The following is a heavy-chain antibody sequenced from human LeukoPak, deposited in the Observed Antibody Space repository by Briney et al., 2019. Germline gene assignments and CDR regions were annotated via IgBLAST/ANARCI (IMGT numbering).Heavy chain of an antibody. CDR2: IYHSGST. D-gene: IGHD5-18*01. J-gene: IGHJ4*02. Sequence: SETLSLTCTVSGYSISSGYYWGWIRQPPGKGLEWIGSIYHSGSTYYNPSLKSRVTISVDTSKNQFSLKLSSVTAADTAVYYCARDGTIYQGVVTAPDYWGQGTLVTVSS. CDR3: ARDGTIYQGVVTAPDY. V-gene: IGHV4-38-2*02. CDR1: GYSISSGYY.